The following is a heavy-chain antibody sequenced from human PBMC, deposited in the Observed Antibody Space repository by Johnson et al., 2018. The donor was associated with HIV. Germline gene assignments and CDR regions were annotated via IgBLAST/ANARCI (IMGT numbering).Heavy chain of an antibody. V-gene: IGHV3-9*01. J-gene: IGHJ3*02. D-gene: IGHD6-13*01. Sequence: VQLVESGGGLVQPGRSLRLSCAASGFSFDDYAMHWVRQTPGKGLEWVSGISWNSGSIGYADSVKGRFTISRDNSKNTVFLQMNSLRSDDTAVYFCARDQAYRSSWAFSFDIWGQGTMVIVSS. CDR2: ISWNSGSI. CDR3: ARDQAYRSSWAFSFDI. CDR1: GFSFDDYA.